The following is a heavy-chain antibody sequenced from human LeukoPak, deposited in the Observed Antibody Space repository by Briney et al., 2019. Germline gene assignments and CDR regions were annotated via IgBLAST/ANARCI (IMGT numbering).Heavy chain of an antibody. V-gene: IGHV4-31*03. CDR2: IYYSGNT. D-gene: IGHD6-13*01. Sequence: SETLSLTCTVSGGSVSSGGYYWSWIRPPPGKGLEWIGYIYYSGNTYYNPSLKSRVTISVDTSKNHFSLKLSSVTAADTAVYYCARVIAAAGTDYWGQGTLVTVSS. CDR3: ARVIAAAGTDY. J-gene: IGHJ4*02. CDR1: GGSVSSGGYY.